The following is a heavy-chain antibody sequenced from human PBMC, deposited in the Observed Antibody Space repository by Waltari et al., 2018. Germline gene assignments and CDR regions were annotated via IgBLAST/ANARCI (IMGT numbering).Heavy chain of an antibody. D-gene: IGHD6-13*01. CDR3: AGGPQSGASSAWYGWFDP. CDR2: INSDGSNT. V-gene: IGHV3-74*01. CDR1: GSSFTPHW. J-gene: IGHJ5*02. Sequence: EVQLVESGGNLVQPGGSLRLFCSASGSSFTPHWIHWAPQAPGEGLVWVSRINSDGSNTRYADSVKGRFTISRDNAKNTLYLEMNSLRAEDTAVYFCAGGPQSGASSAWYGWFDPWGQGTLVTVSS.